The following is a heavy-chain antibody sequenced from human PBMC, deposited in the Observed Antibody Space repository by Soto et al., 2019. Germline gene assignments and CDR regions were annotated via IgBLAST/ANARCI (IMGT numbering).Heavy chain of an antibody. CDR3: ARDLKTEVSSPLYYFDY. D-gene: IGHD6-13*01. V-gene: IGHV4-4*02. J-gene: IGHJ4*02. Sequence: QVQLQESGPGLVKPSGTLSLTCAVSGGSISSSNWWSWVRQPPGKGLEWIGEIYHSGSTNYNPSLKSRVTISVDKSKNQFSLKLSSVTAADTAVYYCARDLKTEVSSPLYYFDYWGQGTLVTVSS. CDR2: IYHSGST. CDR1: GGSISSSNW.